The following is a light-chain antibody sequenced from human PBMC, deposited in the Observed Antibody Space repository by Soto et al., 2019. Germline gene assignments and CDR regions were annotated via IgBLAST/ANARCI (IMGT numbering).Light chain of an antibody. CDR2: DVS. CDR1: SSDVGGYNY. CDR3: SSYTGSNPVV. Sequence: QSALTQPASVSGSPGQSITISCTGSSSDVGGYNYVSWYQQHPGKAPKLMIYDVSNRPSGVSNRFSGSKSGNTASLTISGLQAEDEDDYYCSSYTGSNPVVFGGGNKLTVL. V-gene: IGLV2-14*01. J-gene: IGLJ2*01.